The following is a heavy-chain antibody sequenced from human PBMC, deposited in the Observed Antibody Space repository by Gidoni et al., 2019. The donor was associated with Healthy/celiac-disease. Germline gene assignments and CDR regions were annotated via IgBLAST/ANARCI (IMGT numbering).Heavy chain of an antibody. J-gene: IGHJ3*02. V-gene: IGHV3-7*03. Sequence: EVQLVESGGGLVQPGGSLRLSCAASGFTFSSYWMSWVRQAPGKGLEWVANIKQEASEKYYVDSVKGRFTISRDNAKNSLYLQMNSLRAEDTAVYYCARDPSTFGGVIAPLPFDIWGQGTMVTVSS. CDR1: GFTFSSYW. D-gene: IGHD3-16*02. CDR2: IKQEASEK. CDR3: ARDPSTFGGVIAPLPFDI.